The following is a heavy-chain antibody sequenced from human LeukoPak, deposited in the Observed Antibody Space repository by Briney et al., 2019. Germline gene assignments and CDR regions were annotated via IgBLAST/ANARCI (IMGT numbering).Heavy chain of an antibody. J-gene: IGHJ4*02. CDR1: GGSISSYY. V-gene: IGHV4-4*07. D-gene: IGHD1-26*01. Sequence: SETLSLTCTVSGGSISSYYWSWIRQPAGKELEWIGRIYTSGKTDYNPYTPSLKSRVTVSLDTSKNQLSLFLTSVTAADTAMYYCARSFSGSYYFEYWGQGTLVTVSS. CDR2: IYTSGKT. CDR3: ARSFSGSYYFEY.